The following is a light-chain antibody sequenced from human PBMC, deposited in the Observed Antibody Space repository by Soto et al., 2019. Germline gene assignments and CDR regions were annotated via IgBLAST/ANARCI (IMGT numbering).Light chain of an antibody. V-gene: IGKV3-15*01. J-gene: IGKJ1*01. CDR1: ETVATN. CDR3: QQYFEWPPMT. Sequence: VMTQSPATLSVSPGERATLSCWASETVATNLAWYQQKPGQAPRLLISGASTRAAGISDRFRGSGSGTEVTLTISSLRSEDSAIYYCQQYFEWPPMTVGQGTKVEI. CDR2: GAS.